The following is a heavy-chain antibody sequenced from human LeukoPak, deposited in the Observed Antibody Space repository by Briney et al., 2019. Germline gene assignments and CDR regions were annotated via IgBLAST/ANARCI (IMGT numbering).Heavy chain of an antibody. D-gene: IGHD3-10*01. CDR3: ARGRITIGWRGAFDI. V-gene: IGHV4-34*01. J-gene: IGHJ3*02. CDR1: GGSFSGYY. Sequence: SETLSLTCAVYGGSFSGYYWSWIRQPPGKGLEWIGEINHSGSTNYNPSLKSRVTISVDTSKNQFSLKLSSVTAADTAVYYCARGRITIGWRGAFDIWGQGTMVTVSS. CDR2: INHSGST.